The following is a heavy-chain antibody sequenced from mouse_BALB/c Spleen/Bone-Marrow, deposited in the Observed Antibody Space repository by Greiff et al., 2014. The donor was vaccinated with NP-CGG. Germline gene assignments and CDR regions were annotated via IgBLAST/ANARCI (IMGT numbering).Heavy chain of an antibody. CDR3: AEITTAAYYVMDY. V-gene: IGHV14-3*02. D-gene: IGHD1-2*01. Sequence: VHVKQSGAELVKPGASVKLSCTASGFNIKDTYIHWVKQRPEQGLEWIGRIDPANGNTKYDPKIQGKATITADTSSNTAYLQLSSLTSEDTAVYYCAEITTAAYYVMDYWGQGTSVTVSS. J-gene: IGHJ4*01. CDR2: IDPANGNT. CDR1: GFNIKDTY.